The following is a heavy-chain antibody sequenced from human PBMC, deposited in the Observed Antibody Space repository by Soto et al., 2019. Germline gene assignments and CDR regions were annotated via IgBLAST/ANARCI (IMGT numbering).Heavy chain of an antibody. V-gene: IGHV4-39*01. CDR1: CVSISSSSYY. D-gene: IGHD4-17*01. Sequence: SETLSLPCNVSCVSISSSSYYRDRIRQHPGKGLEWIGSIYYSGSTYYNPSLKSRVTISVDTSKNQFSLKLSSVTAADTAVYYCRVWDGDASFYYYYGMDVWGQGTTVS. J-gene: IGHJ6*02. CDR3: RVWDGDASFYYYYGMDV. CDR2: IYYSGST.